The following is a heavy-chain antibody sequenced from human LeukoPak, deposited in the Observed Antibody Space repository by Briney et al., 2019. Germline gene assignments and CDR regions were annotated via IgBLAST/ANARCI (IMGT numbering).Heavy chain of an antibody. Sequence: ASVKVSCKASGYTFTSYYMHWVRQAPGQGLEWMGIINPSGGSTSYAQKFQGRVTVTRDTSTNTVYMELSSLRSEDTAVYYCARWGYCSGGSCSSNGAFDIWGQGTMVTVSS. V-gene: IGHV1-46*01. CDR1: GYTFTSYY. D-gene: IGHD2-15*01. CDR3: ARWGYCSGGSCSSNGAFDI. CDR2: INPSGGST. J-gene: IGHJ3*02.